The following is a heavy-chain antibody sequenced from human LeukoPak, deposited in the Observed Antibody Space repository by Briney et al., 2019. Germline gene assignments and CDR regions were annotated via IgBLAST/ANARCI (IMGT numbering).Heavy chain of an antibody. V-gene: IGHV3-23*01. J-gene: IGHJ1*01. CDR3: AQQVGYCSSGSCYFTY. D-gene: IGHD2-15*01. Sequence: GGSLRLSCAASGFMFSNYAMSWVRQAPGKGLEWVSAISNTGGSTYYADSVKGRFTISRDKSKNTLSLQMNSLRAEDTAVYYCAQQVGYCSSGSCYFTYWGQGTLVTVSS. CDR1: GFMFSNYA. CDR2: ISNTGGST.